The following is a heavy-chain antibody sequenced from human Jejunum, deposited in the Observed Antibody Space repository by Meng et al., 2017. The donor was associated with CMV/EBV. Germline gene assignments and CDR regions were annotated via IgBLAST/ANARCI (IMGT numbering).Heavy chain of an antibody. CDR2: IYTSGST. CDR3: ARDPSYYDSSGRQS. V-gene: IGHV4-61*02. D-gene: IGHD3-22*01. Sequence: QGRLQESGPGLLKPSQTLSLTCTVSGGSINSGSYYWSWIRQPAGEGLEWIGRIYTSGSTYYNPSLKSRVTISIDTSKNQFFLKLSSVTAADTAVYYCARDPSYYDSSGRQSWGQGTLVTVSS. J-gene: IGHJ5*02. CDR1: GGSINSGSYY.